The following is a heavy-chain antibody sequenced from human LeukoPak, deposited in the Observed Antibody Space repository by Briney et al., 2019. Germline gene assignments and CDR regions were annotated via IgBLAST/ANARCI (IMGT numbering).Heavy chain of an antibody. J-gene: IGHJ4*02. Sequence: SETLSLTCTVSGGSISSYYWSWIRQPPGKGLEWIGYIYSSGSTNYNPSLKSRVTISVDTSKNQFSLKLSSVTAADTAVYYCARAGGSYGSGTYLGIDYWGQGTLVTVSS. D-gene: IGHD3-10*01. V-gene: IGHV4-59*08. CDR3: ARAGGSYGSGTYLGIDY. CDR2: IYSSGST. CDR1: GGSISSYY.